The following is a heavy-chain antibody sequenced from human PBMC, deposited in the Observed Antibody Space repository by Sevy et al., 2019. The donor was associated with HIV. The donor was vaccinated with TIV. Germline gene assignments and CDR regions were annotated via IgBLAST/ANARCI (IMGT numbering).Heavy chain of an antibody. CDR2: ISYHGSKK. J-gene: IGHJ6*02. D-gene: IGHD3-10*01. CDR1: GFTFSNYA. V-gene: IGHV3-30-3*01. CDR3: ARHLWSSTSSGAFSRGMDV. Sequence: GGSLRLSCAASGFTFSNYAMHWVRQAPGKGLEWVAVISYHGSKKYYADSVKGRFTISRDNSENTLYLQMYSLRAEDTAVYFCARHLWSSTSSGAFSRGMDVWGQGTTVTVSS.